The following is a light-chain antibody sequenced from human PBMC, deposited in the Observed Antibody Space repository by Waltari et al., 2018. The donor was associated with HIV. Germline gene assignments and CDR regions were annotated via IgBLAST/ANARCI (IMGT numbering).Light chain of an antibody. CDR1: RSNIGAGYA. Sequence: QSVLTQPPSVSGAPGQRVTISCTGSRSNIGAGYALPWYQQLPGTAPKLVIYDNFNRTSGVPDRFSGSKSGTSASLAITGLQAEDEADYYCQSYDSGRRVFGGGTKLAVL. J-gene: IGLJ3*02. CDR2: DNF. CDR3: QSYDSGRRV. V-gene: IGLV1-40*01.